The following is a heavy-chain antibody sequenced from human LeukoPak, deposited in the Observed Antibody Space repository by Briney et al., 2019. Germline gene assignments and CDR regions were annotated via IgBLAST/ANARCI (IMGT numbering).Heavy chain of an antibody. CDR3: ATVGVWDYDILTGPIGKWFDP. CDR1: GYTLTELS. CDR2: FDPEDGET. Sequence: ASVKVSCKVSGYTLTELSMHWVRQAPGKGLEWRGGFDPEDGETIYAQKFQGRVTMTEDTSTDTAYMELSSLRSEDTAVYYCATVGVWDYDILTGPIGKWFDPWGQGTLVTVSS. J-gene: IGHJ5*02. V-gene: IGHV1-24*01. D-gene: IGHD3-9*01.